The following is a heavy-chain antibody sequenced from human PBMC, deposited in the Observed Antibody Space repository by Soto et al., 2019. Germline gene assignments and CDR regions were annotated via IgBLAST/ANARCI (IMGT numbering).Heavy chain of an antibody. Sequence: GASVKVSCKASGYTFTSYAMHWVRQAPGQRLEWMGWINAGNGNTKYSQKFQGRVTITRDTSASTAYMELSSLRSEDTAVYYCARSDYYYDSSGYYPYYFDYWGQGTLVTVSS. CDR1: GYTFTSYA. CDR2: INAGNGNT. J-gene: IGHJ4*02. CDR3: ARSDYYYDSSGYYPYYFDY. D-gene: IGHD3-22*01. V-gene: IGHV1-3*01.